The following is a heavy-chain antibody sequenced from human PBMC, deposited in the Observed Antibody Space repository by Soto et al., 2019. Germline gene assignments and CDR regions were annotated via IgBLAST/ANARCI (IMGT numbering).Heavy chain of an antibody. CDR3: AREGGCSSTSCYLGY. CDR2: IYSGGST. J-gene: IGHJ4*02. Sequence: GGSLRLSCAASGFTVSSNYMSWVRQAPGKGLEWVSVIYSGGSTYYADSVKGRFTISRDNSKNTLYLQMNSLRAEDTAVYYCAREGGCSSTSCYLGYWGQGTLVTVSS. CDR1: GFTVSSNY. V-gene: IGHV3-66*01. D-gene: IGHD2-2*01.